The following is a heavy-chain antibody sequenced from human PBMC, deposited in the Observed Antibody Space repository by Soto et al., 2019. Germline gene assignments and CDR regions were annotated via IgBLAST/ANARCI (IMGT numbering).Heavy chain of an antibody. D-gene: IGHD4-17*01. CDR1: GGSISSGGYY. CDR2: IYYSGST. Sequence: QVQLQESGPGLVKPSQTLSLTCTVSGGSISSGGYYWSWIRQHPGKGLEWIGYIYYSGSTYYNPSLKSQGTIAVETSKNQVTLKLRSVTAADTAVYYCARDSGDYYFNYGVQGTLVTVSS. J-gene: IGHJ4*02. V-gene: IGHV4-31*01. CDR3: ARDSGDYYFNY.